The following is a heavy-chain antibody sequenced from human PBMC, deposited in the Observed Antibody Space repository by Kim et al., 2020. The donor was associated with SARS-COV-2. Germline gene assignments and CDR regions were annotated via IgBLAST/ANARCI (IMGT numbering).Heavy chain of an antibody. CDR2: ISYDGSNK. Sequence: GGSLRLSCAASGFTFSSYAMHWVRQAPGKGLEWVAVISYDGSNKYYADSVKGRFTISRDNSKNTLYLQMNSLRAEDTAVYYCARDGFKNVNSGYQTYYY. J-gene: IGHJ6*01. D-gene: IGHD5-12*01. V-gene: IGHV3-30*04. CDR1: GFTFSSYA. CDR3: ARDGFKNVNSGYQTYYY.